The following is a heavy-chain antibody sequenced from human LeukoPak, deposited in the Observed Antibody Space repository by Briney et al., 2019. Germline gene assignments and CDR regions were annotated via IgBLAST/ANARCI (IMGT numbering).Heavy chain of an antibody. J-gene: IGHJ5*02. CDR3: VRDFLGESGAGGP. CDR1: GFFFRSYE. V-gene: IGHV3-21*06. CDR2: ISPTAIST. Sequence: GGSLRLSCAGFGFFFRSYEMNWVRQAPGKGLEWVSSISPTAISTWYADSLKGRFTISRDNARNLLFLEGNGLRAEDTGVFYCVRDFLGESGAGGPWGQGTLVTVSS. D-gene: IGHD3-10*01.